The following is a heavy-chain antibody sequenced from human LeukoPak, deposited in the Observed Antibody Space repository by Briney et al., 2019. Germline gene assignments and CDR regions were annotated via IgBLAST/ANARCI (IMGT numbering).Heavy chain of an antibody. J-gene: IGHJ4*02. V-gene: IGHV3-30*18. CDR1: GFTFSSYG. Sequence: GGSLRLSCAASGFTFSSYGMHWVRQAPGKGLEWEAVISYDGSNKYYADSVKGRFTISRDNSKNTLYPKMNSLRAEDTAVYYCAKDRKGYSYDWGQGTLVTVSS. D-gene: IGHD5-18*01. CDR2: ISYDGSNK. CDR3: AKDRKGYSYD.